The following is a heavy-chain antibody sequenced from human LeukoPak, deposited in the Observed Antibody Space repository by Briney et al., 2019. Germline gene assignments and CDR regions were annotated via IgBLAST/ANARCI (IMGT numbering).Heavy chain of an antibody. V-gene: IGHV6-1*01. J-gene: IGHJ4*02. CDR1: GDSVSSNSAA. D-gene: IGHD6-13*01. CDR3: ARSIVLLPRREIAAGIDY. Sequence: SQTLSLTCAISGDSVSSNSAAWNWIRQSPSRGLEWLGRTYYRSKWYNDYAVSVKSRITINPDTSKNQFSLQLNSVTPEDTAVYHCARSIVLLPRREIAAGIDYWGQGTLVTVSS. CDR2: TYYRSKWYN.